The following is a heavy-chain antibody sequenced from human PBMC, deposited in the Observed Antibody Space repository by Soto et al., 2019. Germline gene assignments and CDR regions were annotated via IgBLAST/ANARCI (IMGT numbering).Heavy chain of an antibody. Sequence: LRLSCAASGFTFSNYAMSWVRQAPGKGLEWVSGISGSGGTIYYADSVKGRFTISRDNSKNTLYLQMNSLRAEDTAIYFCAKDQVAARRYYYYGMDVWGQGTTVTVSS. J-gene: IGHJ6*02. CDR3: AKDQVAARRYYYYGMDV. D-gene: IGHD6-6*01. CDR1: GFTFSNYA. V-gene: IGHV3-23*01. CDR2: ISGSGGTI.